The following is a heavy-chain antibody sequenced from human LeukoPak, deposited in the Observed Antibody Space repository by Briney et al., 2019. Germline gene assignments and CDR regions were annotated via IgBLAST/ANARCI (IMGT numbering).Heavy chain of an antibody. CDR3: AKGGCSSIKCYTNY. Sequence: GRSLRLSCAASGFTFDDYGMHWVRQAPGKGLKWVSSISWNSDDIDYADSVKGRFTISRDNAKNSLYLQMNSLRIEDMAFYYCAKGGCSSIKCYTNYWGQGTLVTVSS. CDR2: ISWNSDDI. V-gene: IGHV3-9*03. D-gene: IGHD2-2*02. CDR1: GFTFDDYG. J-gene: IGHJ4*02.